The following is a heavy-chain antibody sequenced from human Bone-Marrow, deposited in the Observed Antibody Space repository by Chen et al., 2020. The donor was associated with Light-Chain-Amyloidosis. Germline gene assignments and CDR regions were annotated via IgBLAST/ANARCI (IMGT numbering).Heavy chain of an antibody. D-gene: IGHD2-15*01. V-gene: IGHV1-3*01. J-gene: IGHJ6*04. CDR2: INVVNGKT. Sequence: QVQLVQSGAEVKKPGAPVKISCQASGYRFTTHSMHWVRQVSGQRLEWMGWINVVNGKTNYSQKFQGRVTSPRDTSARSVYMELRSLTSEDTGVYYCARVLRSPVAPFPLSSSCSSLDAWGGGTTVTVSS. CDR3: ARVLRSPVAPFPLSSSCSSLDA. CDR1: GYRFTTHS.